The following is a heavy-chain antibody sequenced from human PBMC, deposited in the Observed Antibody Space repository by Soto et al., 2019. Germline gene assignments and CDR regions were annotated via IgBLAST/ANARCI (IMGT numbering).Heavy chain of an antibody. CDR3: ARVVTGMAPWYYFDY. V-gene: IGHV3-30*03. D-gene: IGHD2-15*01. CDR2: ISYEGSNK. CDR1: GFTFSSYG. Sequence: GGSLRLSCAASGFTFSSYGMHWVRQAPGKGLEWVAVISYEGSNKYYADSVRGRFTISRDNSKNTLYLQMNSLRAEDTAVFYCARVVTGMAPWYYFDYWGQGTLVTVSS. J-gene: IGHJ4*02.